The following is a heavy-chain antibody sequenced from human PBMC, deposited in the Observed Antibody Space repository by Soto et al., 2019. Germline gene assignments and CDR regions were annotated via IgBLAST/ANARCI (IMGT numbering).Heavy chain of an antibody. V-gene: IGHV3-33*06. CDR1: GFTFSSYG. CDR2: IWYDGSNK. J-gene: IGHJ6*02. Sequence: LRLSCAASGFTFSSYGMHWVRQAPGKGLEWVAVIWYDGSNKYYADSVKGRFTISRDNSKNTLYLQMNSLRAEDTAVYYCAKGDYDFWSGYLYYYYYYGMDVWGQGTTVTVS. CDR3: AKGDYDFWSGYLYYYYYYGMDV. D-gene: IGHD3-3*01.